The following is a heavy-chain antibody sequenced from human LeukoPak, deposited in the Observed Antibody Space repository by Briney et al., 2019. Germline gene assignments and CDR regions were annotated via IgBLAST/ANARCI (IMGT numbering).Heavy chain of an antibody. V-gene: IGHV5-51*01. J-gene: IGHJ5*02. CDR2: IYPGDSDT. CDR1: GYSFTNYW. D-gene: IGHD6-13*01. Sequence: GESLKISCKGSGYSFTNYWIGWVRQMPGKGLEWMGIIYPGDSDTRYSPSFQGQVTISADKSISTAYLQWSSLKASDTAKYFCARHLAAGTNCFDPWGQGTLVTVSS. CDR3: ARHLAAGTNCFDP.